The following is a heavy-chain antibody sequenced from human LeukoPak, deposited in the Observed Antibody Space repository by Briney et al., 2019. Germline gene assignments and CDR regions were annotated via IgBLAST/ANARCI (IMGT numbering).Heavy chain of an antibody. D-gene: IGHD3-10*01. Sequence: ASVKVSCKASGYTFTGYYMHWVRQAPGQGLEWMGWINPNSGGTNYAQKFQGRVTITRDTSISTAYMEPSRLRSDDTAVYYCARDIWFGEFPGYWGQGTLVTVSS. CDR2: INPNSGGT. CDR1: GYTFTGYY. J-gene: IGHJ4*02. CDR3: ARDIWFGEFPGY. V-gene: IGHV1-2*02.